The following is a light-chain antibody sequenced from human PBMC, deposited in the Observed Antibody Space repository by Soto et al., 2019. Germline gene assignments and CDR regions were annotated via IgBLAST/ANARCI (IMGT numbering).Light chain of an antibody. CDR1: ESVSGN. CDR3: QQYSKWPT. CDR2: DTA. J-gene: IGKJ5*01. V-gene: IGKV3-15*01. Sequence: EIVMTQSPATLSVSPGERATLSCMASESVSGNLAWYQQKPGQAPRLLIYDTASRATAIPARFSGSGSGTEFTLNISSLQSEDFAVYYCQQYSKWPTFGQGTLLEIK.